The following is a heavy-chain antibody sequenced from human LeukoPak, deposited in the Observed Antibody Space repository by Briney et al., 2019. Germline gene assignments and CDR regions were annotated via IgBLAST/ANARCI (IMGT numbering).Heavy chain of an antibody. CDR2: ISSNGGST. V-gene: IGHV3-64D*06. Sequence: GGSLRLFCSASGFTFSSYAMHWVRQAPGKGLEYVSAISSNGGSTYYADSVKGRFTISRDNSKNTLYLQMSSLRAEDTAVYYCVKLPTGVLWGYFDYWGQGTLVTVSS. CDR3: VKLPTGVLWGYFDY. CDR1: GFTFSSYA. J-gene: IGHJ4*02. D-gene: IGHD3-10*01.